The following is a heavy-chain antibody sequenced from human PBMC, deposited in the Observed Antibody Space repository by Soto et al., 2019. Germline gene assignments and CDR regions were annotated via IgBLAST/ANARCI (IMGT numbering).Heavy chain of an antibody. D-gene: IGHD2-15*01. V-gene: IGHV3-48*02. Sequence: GSLQLSCAASGFTFSDYPMNWVRQAPGKGLEWVSSIRTISSAIYFADSVRGRFTISRDNARNSLYLQMTSLRDEDTAVYYCARETPSFDSWGQGTLVTVSS. J-gene: IGHJ4*02. CDR2: IRTISSAI. CDR1: GFTFSDYP. CDR3: ARETPSFDS.